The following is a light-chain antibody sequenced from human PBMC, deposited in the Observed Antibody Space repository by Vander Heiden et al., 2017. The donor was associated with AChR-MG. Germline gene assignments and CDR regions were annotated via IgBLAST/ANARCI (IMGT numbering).Light chain of an antibody. CDR2: QDT. CDR1: KLGDKF. V-gene: IGLV3-1*01. Sequence: YELTQPPSVSVSPGQTARITCSGDKLGDKFASWYQQNPGQSPVLVIYQDTKRPSGIPERFSGSNSGNTATLTISGTQAMDDADYCCQAWNSTTGLFGGGTKLTVL. J-gene: IGLJ2*01. CDR3: QAWNSTTGL.